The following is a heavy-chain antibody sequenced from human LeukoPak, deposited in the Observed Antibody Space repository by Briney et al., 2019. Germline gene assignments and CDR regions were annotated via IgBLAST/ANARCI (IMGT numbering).Heavy chain of an antibody. CDR2: IESKSDGGTT. CDR1: GFTFTAAW. D-gene: IGHD3-16*01. Sequence: KAGGSLRLSCAASGFTFTAAWMSWVRQAPGKGLEWVGRIESKSDGGTTYYAAPVKGRFTISRDDLKNTLYLQMNSLKTEDTAVYFCTLDDVGLAPDYWGQGILVTVSS. V-gene: IGHV3-15*04. J-gene: IGHJ4*02. CDR3: TLDDVGLAPDY.